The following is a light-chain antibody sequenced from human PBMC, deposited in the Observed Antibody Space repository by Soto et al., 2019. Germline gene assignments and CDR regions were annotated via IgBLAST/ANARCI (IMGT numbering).Light chain of an antibody. CDR3: QQYNVWPRT. J-gene: IGKJ1*01. V-gene: IGKV1-8*01. CDR2: AAS. Sequence: AIRMTQSPSSLSASTGGRVTISCRASQGICSYLAWYQQKPGKAPRLLIYAASTLQSGVPSRFSGSGSGTDFTLTISCLQSEDFAVYYCQQYNVWPRTFGQGTKVDIK. CDR1: QGICSY.